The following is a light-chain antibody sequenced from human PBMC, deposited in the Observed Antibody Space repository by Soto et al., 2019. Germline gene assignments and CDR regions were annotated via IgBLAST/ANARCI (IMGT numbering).Light chain of an antibody. CDR2: GAS. CDR1: QIVNSDY. J-gene: IGKJ1*01. V-gene: IGKV3-20*01. Sequence: EIVLTQSPGTLSLSPGERATLSCGASQIVNSDYFAWFQLKPGQAPRLLVYGASRRATGIPYRFSGSGSGTDFSLTINRLEPEDFAMYYCQQYVNSPGTFGQGSRIEIK. CDR3: QQYVNSPGT.